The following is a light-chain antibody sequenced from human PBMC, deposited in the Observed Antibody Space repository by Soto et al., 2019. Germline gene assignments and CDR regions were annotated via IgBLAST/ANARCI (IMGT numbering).Light chain of an antibody. CDR3: CSYEGSSTSVV. V-gene: IGLV2-23*01. CDR1: SSDVGSYNS. Sequence: QSALTQPASVSGSPGQSITISCTGTSSDVGSYNSVSWYQQHPGKAPKLMIYEGSKRPSGVSNRFSGSKSGNTASLTISGLQAEDEADYYCCSYEGSSTSVVFGGGTKLTVL. J-gene: IGLJ2*01. CDR2: EGS.